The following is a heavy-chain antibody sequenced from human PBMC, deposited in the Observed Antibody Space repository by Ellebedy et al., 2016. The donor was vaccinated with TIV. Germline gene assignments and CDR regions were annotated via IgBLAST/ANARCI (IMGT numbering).Heavy chain of an antibody. V-gene: IGHV4-31*03. CDR1: GGSISSSSYY. CDR2: IYYSGST. CDR3: ARGEAVTTYFDY. D-gene: IGHD4-17*01. J-gene: IGHJ4*02. Sequence: MPSETLSLTCTVSGGSISSSSYYWGWIRQHPGKGLEWIGYIYYSGSTYYNPSLKSRVTISLDTSKNQFSLKLSSVTAADTAVYYCARGEAVTTYFDYWGQGTLVTVSS.